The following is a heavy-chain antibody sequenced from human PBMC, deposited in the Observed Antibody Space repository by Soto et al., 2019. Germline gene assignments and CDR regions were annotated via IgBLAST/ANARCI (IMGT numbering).Heavy chain of an antibody. V-gene: IGHV3-48*02. J-gene: IGHJ4*01. Sequence: EVQLVESGGGLVQPGGSLRLSCSVSGFTFSDYGVNWVRQAPGKGLEWISYISSGSDTIYYAESVQGRFTISRDDAKNSLFLQMNNLRNEDTAVYYCARVAKTWEDDYWGHGTVVTVSS. CDR1: GFTFSDYG. CDR2: ISSGSDTI. D-gene: IGHD1-26*01. CDR3: ARVAKTWEDDY.